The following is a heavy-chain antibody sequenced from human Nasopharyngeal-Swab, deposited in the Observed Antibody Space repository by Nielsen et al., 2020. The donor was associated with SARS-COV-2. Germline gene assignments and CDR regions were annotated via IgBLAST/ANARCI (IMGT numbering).Heavy chain of an antibody. CDR3: ARNSPVYGDYDAFDI. J-gene: IGHJ3*02. Sequence: GREAPGEGLEWVSYISSSGSTIYYADSVKGRFTISRDNAKNSLYLQMNSLRAEDTAVYYSARNSPVYGDYDAFDIWGQGTMVTVSS. V-gene: IGHV3-48*03. CDR2: ISSSGSTI. D-gene: IGHD4-17*01.